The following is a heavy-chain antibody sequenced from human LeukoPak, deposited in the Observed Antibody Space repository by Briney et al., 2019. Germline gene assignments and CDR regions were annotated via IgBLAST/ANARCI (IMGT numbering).Heavy chain of an antibody. D-gene: IGHD3-22*01. Sequence: GGSLRLSCAASGFIFSSYGMHWVRQAPGKGPEWVAVISYDGGSEYYGDSVEGRFTISRDNSKNTLYLQMNSLRAEDTAVYYCARRGDYYDSSGYHYWGQGTLVTVSS. V-gene: IGHV3-30*03. CDR2: ISYDGGSE. CDR3: ARRGDYYDSSGYHY. CDR1: GFIFSSYG. J-gene: IGHJ4*02.